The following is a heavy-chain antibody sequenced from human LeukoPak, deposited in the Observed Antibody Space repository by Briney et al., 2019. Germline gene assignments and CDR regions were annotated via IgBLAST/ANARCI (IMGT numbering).Heavy chain of an antibody. CDR3: AHEVIAAAGLPYYYGMDV. CDR2: IIPIFGTA. CDR1: GGTFSSYA. J-gene: IGHJ6*02. D-gene: IGHD6-13*01. V-gene: IGHV1-69*01. Sequence: GASVKVSCKASGGTFSSYAISWVRQAPGQGLEWMGGIIPIFGTANYAQKFQGRVTITADESTSTAYMELSSLRSEDTAVYYCAHEVIAAAGLPYYYGMDVWGQGTTVTVSS.